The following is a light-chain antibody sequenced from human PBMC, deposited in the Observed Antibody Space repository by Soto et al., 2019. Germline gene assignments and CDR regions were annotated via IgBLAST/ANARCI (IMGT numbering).Light chain of an antibody. V-gene: IGLV2-14*03. CDR1: SSDVGGYDY. J-gene: IGLJ2*01. CDR3: SSYTSSSTVV. CDR2: DVT. Sequence: QSALTQPASVSGSPGLSITISCTGASSDVGGYDYVSWYQQYPGKAPKLMIYDVTNRPSGVSNRFSGSKSGNTASLTISGLQAEDEADYYCSSYTSSSTVVFGGGTQLTVL.